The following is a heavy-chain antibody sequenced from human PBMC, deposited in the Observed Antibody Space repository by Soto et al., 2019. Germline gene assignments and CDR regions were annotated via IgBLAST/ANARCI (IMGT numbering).Heavy chain of an antibody. CDR3: ARVRSGGSGYFDY. V-gene: IGHV3-21*01. CDR2: ISGISSHI. J-gene: IGHJ4*02. CDR1: GFTFSIYT. D-gene: IGHD2-15*01. Sequence: PGGSLRLSCAASGFTFSIYTMTWVRQAPGKGLEWVSSISGISSHIYYSDSVKGRFTVSRDNAKNSLYLEVSSLRAEDTAVYYCARVRSGGSGYFDYWGQGTLVTVSS.